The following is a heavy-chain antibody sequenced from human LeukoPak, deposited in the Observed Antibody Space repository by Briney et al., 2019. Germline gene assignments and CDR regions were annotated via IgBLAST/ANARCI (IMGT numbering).Heavy chain of an antibody. D-gene: IGHD6-19*01. CDR2: ISYDGSNK. J-gene: IGHJ4*02. CDR1: GFTFSSYG. Sequence: GGSLRLSCAASGFTFSSYGMHWVRQAPGKGLEWVAVISYDGSNKYYADSVKGRFTISRDNSKNTLYLQMNSLRAEDTAVYYCARGRGWQKNPFDYWGQGTLVTVSS. CDR3: ARGRGWQKNPFDY. V-gene: IGHV3-30*03.